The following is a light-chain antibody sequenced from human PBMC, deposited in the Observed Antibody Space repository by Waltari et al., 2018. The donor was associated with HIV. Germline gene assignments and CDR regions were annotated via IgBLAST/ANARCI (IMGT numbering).Light chain of an antibody. V-gene: IGLV2-8*01. CDR2: EVS. CDR1: SSDVGGYKY. Sequence: QSALTQPPSASGSPGQSVTISCTGTSSDVGGYKYVSWYQQHPGKAPKIMIYEVSKRPSGVPDRFSWSKSGNTASLTVSGLQAEDEADYYCQSYDSSLNFVVFGGGTKLTVL. J-gene: IGLJ2*01. CDR3: QSYDSSLNFVV.